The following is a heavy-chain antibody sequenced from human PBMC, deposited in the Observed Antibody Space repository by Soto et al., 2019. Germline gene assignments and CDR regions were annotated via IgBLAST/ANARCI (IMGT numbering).Heavy chain of an antibody. CDR2: INAGNGNT. CDR3: ARTSGGTARTGYYHNGMDV. Sequence: QVQLVQSGAEVKKPGASVKVSCKASGYTFTSYAMHWVRQAPGQRLEWMGWINAGNGNTKYTQKFQGRVTITRDTTASTAYMELSSLRSEDTAVYYCARTSGGTARTGYYHNGMDVCGQGTTVTVSS. J-gene: IGHJ6*02. D-gene: IGHD2-21*02. CDR1: GYTFTSYA. V-gene: IGHV1-3*01.